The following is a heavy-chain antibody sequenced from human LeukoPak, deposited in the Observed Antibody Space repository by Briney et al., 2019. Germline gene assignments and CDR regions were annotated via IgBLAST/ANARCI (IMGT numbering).Heavy chain of an antibody. V-gene: IGHV1-3*01. J-gene: IGHJ4*02. CDR3: ALWYSSGWCVFDY. D-gene: IGHD6-19*01. CDR2: INAGNGNT. CDR1: GYTFTSYA. Sequence: GASVKVSCKASGYTFTSYAMHWVRQAPGQRLEWMGWINAGNGNTKYSQKFQGRVTITRDTSASTAYMELSSLRSEDTAVYYCALWYSSGWCVFDYWGQGTLVTVSS.